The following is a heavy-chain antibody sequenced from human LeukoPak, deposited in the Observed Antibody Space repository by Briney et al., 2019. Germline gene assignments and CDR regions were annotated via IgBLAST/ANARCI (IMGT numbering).Heavy chain of an antibody. CDR2: IYYSGST. J-gene: IGHJ6*03. D-gene: IGHD2-2*01. V-gene: IGHV4-39*07. CDR1: GGSISSSSYY. CDR3: ARDNRYCSSTSCYAGYYYYMDV. Sequence: PSETLSLTCTVSGGSISSSSYYWGWIRQPPGKGLEWIGSIYYSGSTYYNPSLKSRVTISVDTSKNQFSLKLSSVTAADTAVYYCARDNRYCSSTSCYAGYYYYMDVWGKGTTVTISS.